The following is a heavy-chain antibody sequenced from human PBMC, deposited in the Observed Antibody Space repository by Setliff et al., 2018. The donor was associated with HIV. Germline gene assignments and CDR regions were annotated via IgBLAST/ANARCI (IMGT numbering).Heavy chain of an antibody. J-gene: IGHJ3*01. D-gene: IGHD5-18*01. Sequence: ASVKVSCKTSGYTFTTYYIHWVRQAHGQGLEWMGWINPNNGGTNYAQKFQGWVTMTRDTSISTAYMQLSRLRSDDTAVYYCARDRGRGSSYGDDAFDVWGQGTLVTVS. CDR2: INPNNGGT. V-gene: IGHV1-2*04. CDR1: GYTFTTYY. CDR3: ARDRGRGSSYGDDAFDV.